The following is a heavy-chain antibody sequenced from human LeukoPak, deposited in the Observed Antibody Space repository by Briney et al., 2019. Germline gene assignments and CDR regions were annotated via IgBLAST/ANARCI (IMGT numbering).Heavy chain of an antibody. D-gene: IGHD3-22*01. CDR1: GFSFSSQW. V-gene: IGHV3-7*03. Sequence: PGGSLRLSCAASGFSFSSQWMSWVRQAPGKGLEWVAIINQAGTGKYYVDSVKGRFTISRDNAENSLYLQMNSLRAEDTAVYYCARQDRYRYYYDSSGHISHWGQGTLVTVSS. CDR3: ARQDRYRYYYDSSGHISH. J-gene: IGHJ1*01. CDR2: INQAGTGK.